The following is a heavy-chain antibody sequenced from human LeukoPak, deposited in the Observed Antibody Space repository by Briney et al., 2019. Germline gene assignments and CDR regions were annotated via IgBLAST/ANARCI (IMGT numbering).Heavy chain of an antibody. CDR1: GGSISSYY. Sequence: PSETLSLTCTVSGGSISSYYWSWIRQPPGKGLEWIGYIYYSGSTNYNPSLKSRVTISVDTSKNQFSLKLSSMTAADTAVYYCARTLGQLAWSTRDYWGQGTLVTVSS. CDR2: IYYSGST. CDR3: ARTLGQLAWSTRDY. V-gene: IGHV4-59*08. D-gene: IGHD6-6*01. J-gene: IGHJ4*02.